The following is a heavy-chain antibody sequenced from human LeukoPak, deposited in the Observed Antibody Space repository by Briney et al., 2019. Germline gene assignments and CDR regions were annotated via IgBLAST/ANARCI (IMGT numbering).Heavy chain of an antibody. CDR1: GYSISSGYY. V-gene: IGHV4-38-2*02. Sequence: SETLSLTCAVSGYSISSGYYWGWIRQPPGKGLEWIGTIYHSGGTYYNPSLKSRLTISLDTSKNQFSLKLTSVTAADTAVYYCARDRERWLLSYWGQGTLVTVSS. CDR3: ARDRERWLLSY. J-gene: IGHJ4*02. CDR2: IYHSGGT. D-gene: IGHD5-24*01.